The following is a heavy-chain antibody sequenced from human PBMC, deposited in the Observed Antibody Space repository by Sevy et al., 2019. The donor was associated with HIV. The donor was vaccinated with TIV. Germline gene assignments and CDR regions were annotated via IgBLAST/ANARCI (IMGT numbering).Heavy chain of an antibody. CDR3: ARDRRYLSRGRENWFDP. Sequence: ASVKVSCKASGYTFTGYYMHWVRQAPGQGLEWMGWINPNSGGTNYAQKFQGRVTMTRDTSISTAYMELSRLRSDDTAVYYCARDRRYLSRGRENWFDPWGQGTLVTVSS. CDR1: GYTFTGYY. D-gene: IGHD1-26*01. J-gene: IGHJ5*02. CDR2: INPNSGGT. V-gene: IGHV1-2*02.